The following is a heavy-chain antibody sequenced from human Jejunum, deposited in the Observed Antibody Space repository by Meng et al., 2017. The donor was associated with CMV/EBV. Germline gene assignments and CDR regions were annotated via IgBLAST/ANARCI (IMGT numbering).Heavy chain of an antibody. D-gene: IGHD3-10*01. CDR2: IKSKTDGGTT. J-gene: IGHJ4*02. CDR1: DFPFENAW. CDR3: ATGAGLGNPYYFDY. V-gene: IGHV3-15*01. Sequence: SDFPFENAWMTWVRQTPGRGLEWVGLIKSKTDGGTTDYAAPVKGRFTISRDDSKNTMFLQMNSLKTEDAALYYCATGAGLGNPYYFDYWGQGTLVTVSS.